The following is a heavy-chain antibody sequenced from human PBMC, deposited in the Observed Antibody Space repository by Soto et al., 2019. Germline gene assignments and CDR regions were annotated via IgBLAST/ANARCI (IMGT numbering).Heavy chain of an antibody. Sequence: LXPACATSGLPFIRYESQSGRQAQDKGMEWVAVISYDGSNKYYADSVKGRFTISRDNSKNTLYLQMNSLRAEDTAVYYCAKALALGFAELFTKGNYYYGMDVWGQRPTLTVSS. D-gene: IGHD3-10*01. J-gene: IGHJ6*02. CDR2: ISYDGSNK. CDR1: GLPFIRYE. CDR3: AKALALGFAELFTKGNYYYGMDV. V-gene: IGHV3-30*18.